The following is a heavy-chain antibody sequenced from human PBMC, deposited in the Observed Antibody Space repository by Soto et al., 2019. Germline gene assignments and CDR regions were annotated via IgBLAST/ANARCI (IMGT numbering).Heavy chain of an antibody. D-gene: IGHD3-10*01. CDR2: ISYDGSNK. J-gene: IGHJ4*02. CDR1: GFTFSSYA. Sequence: QVQLVESGGGVVQPGRSLGLSCAASGFTFSSYAMHWVRQAPGKGLEWVAVISYDGSNKYYADSVKGRFTISRDNSKNTLYLQMNSLRAEDTAVYYCARRGFGEYFDYWGQGTLVTVSS. V-gene: IGHV3-30-3*01. CDR3: ARRGFGEYFDY.